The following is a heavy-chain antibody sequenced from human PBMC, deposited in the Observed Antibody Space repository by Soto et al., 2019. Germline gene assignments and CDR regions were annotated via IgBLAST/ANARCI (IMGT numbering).Heavy chain of an antibody. J-gene: IGHJ3*02. CDR2: INHSGST. D-gene: IGHD3-9*01. Sequence: SETLSLTCAVYGGSFSGYYWSWIRQPPGKGLEWIGEINHSGSTNYNPSLKSRVTISVDTSKNQFSLKLSSVTAADTAVYYCARGRDNAFDIWGQGTMVTVSS. CDR3: ARGRDNAFDI. CDR1: GGSFSGYY. V-gene: IGHV4-34*01.